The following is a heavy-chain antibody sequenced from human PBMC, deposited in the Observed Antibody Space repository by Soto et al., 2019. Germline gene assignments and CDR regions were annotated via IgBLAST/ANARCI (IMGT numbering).Heavy chain of an antibody. V-gene: IGHV3-21*01. Sequence: EVQLVESGGGLVKPGGSLRLSCAASGFTFSSYSMNWVRQAPGKGLEWVSSISSSSSYIYYADSVKGRFTISRDNAKNSVYLQMNSLRAEDSAVYYCVRDGDNSGSYYLPYYYNGMDVWGQGTTVTVSS. J-gene: IGHJ6*02. CDR2: ISSSSSYI. CDR3: VRDGDNSGSYYLPYYYNGMDV. D-gene: IGHD1-26*01. CDR1: GFTFSSYS.